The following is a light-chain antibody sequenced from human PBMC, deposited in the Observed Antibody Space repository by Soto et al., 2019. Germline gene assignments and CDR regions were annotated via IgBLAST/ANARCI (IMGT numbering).Light chain of an antibody. CDR3: QQYNGYSGYT. Sequence: DIPMTQYPSTLSASVGDRVTITCRASQSISTWLAWYQQKAGKAPKLLIYKASSLHSGVPSRFSGSGSGTQFTLTISSLQPDDFATYYCQQYNGYSGYTFGQGTKLEIK. CDR2: KAS. V-gene: IGKV1-5*03. J-gene: IGKJ2*01. CDR1: QSISTW.